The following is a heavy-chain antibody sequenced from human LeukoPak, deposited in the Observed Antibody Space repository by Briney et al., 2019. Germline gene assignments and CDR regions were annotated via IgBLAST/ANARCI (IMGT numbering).Heavy chain of an antibody. V-gene: IGHV3-48*03. J-gene: IGHJ4*02. Sequence: GGSLRLSCAASGFTFSSYEMNWVRQAPGKGLEWVSYISSSGSTIYYADSVKGRFTISRDNAKNSLSLQMNSLRADDTAVYYCATESVELATIPLGYWGQGTLVTVSS. CDR3: ATESVELATIPLGY. CDR1: GFTFSSYE. CDR2: ISSSGSTI. D-gene: IGHD5-24*01.